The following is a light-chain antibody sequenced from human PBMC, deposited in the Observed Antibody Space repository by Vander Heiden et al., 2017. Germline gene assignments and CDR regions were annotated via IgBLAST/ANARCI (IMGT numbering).Light chain of an antibody. Sequence: SYELTKPPSVSVSPGQTASITCSGDKLGDKYACWYQQKPGQAPVLVIYQDSKRPAGSPERFSGSNAGNTATLTISGTQARDEADYDCQAWDSSTVVFGGGTKLTVL. J-gene: IGLJ2*01. CDR3: QAWDSSTVV. V-gene: IGLV3-1*01. CDR2: QDS. CDR1: KLGDKY.